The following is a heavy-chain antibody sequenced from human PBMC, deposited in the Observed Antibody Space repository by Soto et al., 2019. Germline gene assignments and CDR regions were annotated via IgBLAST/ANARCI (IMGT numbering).Heavy chain of an antibody. J-gene: IGHJ5*02. CDR2: ISYDGSNK. V-gene: IGHV3-30*18. Sequence: QVQLVESGGGVVQPGRSLRLSCAASGFTFSSYGMHWVRQAPGKGLEWVAVISYDGSNKYYADSVKGRFTISRDNSKNTLYLQMNSLRAEDTAVYYCAKEIYYDFWSGSSSDPWGQGTLVTVSS. CDR1: GFTFSSYG. D-gene: IGHD3-3*01. CDR3: AKEIYYDFWSGSSSDP.